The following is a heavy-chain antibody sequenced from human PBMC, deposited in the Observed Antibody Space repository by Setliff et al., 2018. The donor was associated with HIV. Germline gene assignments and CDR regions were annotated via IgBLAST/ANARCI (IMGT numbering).Heavy chain of an antibody. J-gene: IGHJ4*02. D-gene: IGHD3-3*01. V-gene: IGHV3-74*01. CDR2: INSDGSGT. CDR1: GFTFSSYW. Sequence: PGGSLRLSCAASGFTFSSYWMHWVRQAPGKGLVWVSRINSDGSGTGYADSVKGRFTISRDNAKNTLYLQMTSLRLEDTALYYCAKEYHVGISSLEWFIDYWGQGTLVTVSS. CDR3: AKEYHVGISSLEWFIDY.